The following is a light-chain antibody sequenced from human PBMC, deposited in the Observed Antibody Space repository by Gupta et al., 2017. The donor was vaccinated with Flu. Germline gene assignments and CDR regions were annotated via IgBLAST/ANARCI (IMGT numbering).Light chain of an antibody. CDR1: RSINIW. V-gene: IGKV1-5*03. J-gene: IGKJ1*01. CDR2: KTS. Sequence: DIQMTQSPSTLSASVGDRVTITGRASRSINIWLAWYQQKPGKAPNLLIYKTSNVESGVPSRFSGSGSGTDFTLTISSLQPDEFATYYCQQYDNYSGTFGEGTKVEI. CDR3: QQYDNYSGT.